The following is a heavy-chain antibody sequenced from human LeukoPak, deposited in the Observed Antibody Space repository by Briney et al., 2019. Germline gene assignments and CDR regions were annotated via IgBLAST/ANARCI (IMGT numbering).Heavy chain of an antibody. J-gene: IGHJ6*03. CDR1: GFTFSSYG. CDR3: AKDNYRVWDYYYYYYMDV. CDR2: IRYDGSNK. V-gene: IGHV3-30*02. D-gene: IGHD3-16*02. Sequence: PGGSLRLSCAASGFTFSSYGMHWVRQAPGKGLEWVAFIRYDGSNKYYADSVKGRFTISRDNSKNTLYLQMNSLRAEDTAVYYCAKDNYRVWDYYYYYYMDVWGKGTTVTISS.